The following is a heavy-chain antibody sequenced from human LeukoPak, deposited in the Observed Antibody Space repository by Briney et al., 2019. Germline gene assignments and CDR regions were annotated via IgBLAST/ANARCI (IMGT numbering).Heavy chain of an antibody. CDR2: IYYNGNT. CDR1: DGSINSYY. Sequence: SETLSLTCSVSDGSINSYYWNWIRRPPGKGLEWIGYIYYNGNTNYSPSLKSRVTMSVDTSKNLFSLKVSTVTAADTAVYYCARGRSNYYGMDVWGQGTTVTVSS. V-gene: IGHV4-59*01. J-gene: IGHJ6*02. CDR3: ARGRSNYYGMDV. D-gene: IGHD1-26*01.